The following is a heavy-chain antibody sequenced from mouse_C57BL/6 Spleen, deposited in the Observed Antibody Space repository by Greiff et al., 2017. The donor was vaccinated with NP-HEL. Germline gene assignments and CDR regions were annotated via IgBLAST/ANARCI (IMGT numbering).Heavy chain of an antibody. CDR2: ISSGGSYT. J-gene: IGHJ3*01. D-gene: IGHD4-1*01. Sequence: EVKLMESGGDLVKPGGSLKLSCAASGFTFSSYGMSWVRQTPDKRLEWVATISSGGSYTYYPDSVKGRFTISRDNAKNTLYLQMSSLKSEDTAMYYCARVELGLAYWGQGTLVTVSA. CDR1: GFTFSSYG. V-gene: IGHV5-6*01. CDR3: ARVELGLAY.